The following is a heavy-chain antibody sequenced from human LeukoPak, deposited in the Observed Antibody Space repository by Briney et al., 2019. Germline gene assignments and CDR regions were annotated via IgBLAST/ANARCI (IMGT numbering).Heavy chain of an antibody. CDR3: AKRGVVIRGLLVIGYHQEAYHYDF. V-gene: IGHV3-23*01. Sequence: GGSLRLSCVVSGLSLSNYAMTWVRQAPGKGLEWVSYISERGGSTTYADSVKGRFTISRDTSLNTLYLQMNNLRAEDTAVYFCAKRGVVIRGLLVIGYHQEAYHYDFWGQGVLVTVSS. CDR2: ISERGGST. J-gene: IGHJ4*02. D-gene: IGHD3-10*01. CDR1: GLSLSNYA.